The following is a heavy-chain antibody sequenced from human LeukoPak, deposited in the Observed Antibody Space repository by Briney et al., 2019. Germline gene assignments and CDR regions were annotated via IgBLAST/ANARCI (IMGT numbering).Heavy chain of an antibody. CDR1: GGSISSGSYY. CDR2: FYTSGTT. J-gene: IGHJ4*02. CDR3: GRKSGRGYFDY. Sequence: KPSETLSLTCTVSGGSISSGSYYWSWIRQPAGKGLEWIGRFYTSGTTKYNPSLKSRVTISLDTSKNQFSLRLNSLTAADTAVYYGGRKSGRGYFDYGGRGTLIPASS. D-gene: IGHD2-15*01. V-gene: IGHV4-61*02.